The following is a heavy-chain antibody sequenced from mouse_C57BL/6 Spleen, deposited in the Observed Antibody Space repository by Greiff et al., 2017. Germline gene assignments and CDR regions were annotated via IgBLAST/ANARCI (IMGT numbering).Heavy chain of an antibody. CDR2: INPSSGYT. J-gene: IGHJ4*01. V-gene: IGHV1-4*01. D-gene: IGHD2-5*01. Sequence: QVQLQQSGAELARPGASVKMSCKASGYTFTSYTMHWVKQRPGQGLEWIGYINPSSGYTKYNQKFKDKATLTADKSSSTAYMQLSSLTSEDSAVYYCARDSNEAMDYWGQGTSVTVSS. CDR3: ARDSNEAMDY. CDR1: GYTFTSYT.